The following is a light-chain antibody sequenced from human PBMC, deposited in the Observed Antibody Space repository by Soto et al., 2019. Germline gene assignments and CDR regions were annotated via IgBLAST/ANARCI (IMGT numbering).Light chain of an antibody. CDR2: GVN. V-gene: IGLV2-8*01. J-gene: IGLJ2*01. Sequence: QSALTQPPSASGSPGQSVTISCTGTSSDVGFYNSVSWFQHHPGKAPKLIIFGVNRRPSGVPDRFSGSKSDNTPSLTVSGLQTEDEANYYCSSFGNGNLVVFGGGTQLTVL. CDR3: SSFGNGNLVV. CDR1: SSDVGFYNS.